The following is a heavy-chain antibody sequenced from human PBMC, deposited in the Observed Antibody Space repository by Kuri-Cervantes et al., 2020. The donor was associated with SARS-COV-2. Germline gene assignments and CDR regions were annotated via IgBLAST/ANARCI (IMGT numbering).Heavy chain of an antibody. CDR1: GFIFSSHS. CDR2: ISSSSSTI. V-gene: IGHV3-48*01. CDR3: AKEGYYYYMDV. J-gene: IGHJ6*03. Sequence: GESLKISCAASGFIFSSHSMNWVRQAPGKGLEWVSYISSSSSTIYYADSVKGRFTISRDNSKNTLYLQMNSLRAEDTAVYYCAKEGYYYYMDVWGKGTTVTVSS.